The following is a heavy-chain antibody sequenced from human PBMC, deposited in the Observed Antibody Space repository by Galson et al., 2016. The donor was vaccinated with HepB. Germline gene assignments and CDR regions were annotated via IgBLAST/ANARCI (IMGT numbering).Heavy chain of an antibody. J-gene: IGHJ4*02. Sequence: SLRLSCAASGFFFSGRAMSWVRQAPGKGLEWVSGINNGAATTGYAASVKGRFTISRDNSKNTLYLQMNSLRTEDTAVYYCARDDYSGGRGSPDYWGQGTRVTV. CDR3: ARDDYSGGRGSPDY. CDR1: GFFFSGRA. D-gene: IGHD4/OR15-4a*01. V-gene: IGHV3-23*01. CDR2: INNGAATT.